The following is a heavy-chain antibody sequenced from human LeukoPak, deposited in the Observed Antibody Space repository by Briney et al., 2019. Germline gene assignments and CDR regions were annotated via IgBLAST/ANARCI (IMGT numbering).Heavy chain of an antibody. CDR1: GYSFTSYW. J-gene: IGHJ4*02. V-gene: IGHV5-51*01. CDR3: ARGAYYYGSGSYPFDY. D-gene: IGHD3-10*01. CDR2: IYPGNSDT. Sequence: GESLKISCKGSGYSFTSYWIGWVRQMPGKGLEWMGIIYPGNSDTRYSPSFQGQVTISADKSISTAYLQWSSLKASDTAMYYCARGAYYYGSGSYPFDYWGQGTLVTVSS.